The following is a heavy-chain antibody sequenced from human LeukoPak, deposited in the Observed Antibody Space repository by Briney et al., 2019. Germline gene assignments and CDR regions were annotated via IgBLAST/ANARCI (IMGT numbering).Heavy chain of an antibody. CDR3: AKDYPSAVGASPFEY. J-gene: IGHJ4*02. Sequence: GGSLRLSCAASGFTFSSSGMHWVRQAPGKGLEWVTFIGYDGSNNYDGSSKYYADSVKGRFTISRDNSKNTLYLQMNSLRPEDTALYCCAKDYPSAVGASPFEYWGQGTLVTVS. CDR2: IGYDGSNNYDGSSK. V-gene: IGHV3-30*02. D-gene: IGHD1-26*01. CDR1: GFTFSSSG.